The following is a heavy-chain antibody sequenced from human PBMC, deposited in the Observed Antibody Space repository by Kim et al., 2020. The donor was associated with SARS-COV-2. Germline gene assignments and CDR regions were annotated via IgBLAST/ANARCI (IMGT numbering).Heavy chain of an antibody. J-gene: IGHJ4*02. D-gene: IGHD3-9*01. Sequence: GGSLRLSCAASGFTFDDYAMHWVRQAPGKGLEWVSGISWNSGSIGYAHSVKGRFTISRDNAKNSLYLQMNSLRAEDTALYYCAKGQPDYDILTGRLDYWGQGTLVTVSS. CDR1: GFTFDDYA. CDR2: ISWNSGSI. V-gene: IGHV3-9*01. CDR3: AKGQPDYDILTGRLDY.